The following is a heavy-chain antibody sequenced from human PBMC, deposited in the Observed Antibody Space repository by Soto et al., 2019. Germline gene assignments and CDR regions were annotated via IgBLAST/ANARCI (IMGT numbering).Heavy chain of an antibody. D-gene: IGHD6-13*01. V-gene: IGHV3-53*01. J-gene: IGHJ4*02. Sequence: PGGSLRLSCAASGSTVSTNYMSWVRQSPGKGLEWVSVIYTGGSTYYADSVKGRFTISRDNSKNRLFLQMNSLRAEDTAIYYCAKCMGSSWIGVIDNWGQGTLVTVSS. CDR3: AKCMGSSWIGVIDN. CDR1: GSTVSTNY. CDR2: IYTGGST.